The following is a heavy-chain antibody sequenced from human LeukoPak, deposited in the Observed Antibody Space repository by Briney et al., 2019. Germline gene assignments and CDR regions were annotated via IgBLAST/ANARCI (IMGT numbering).Heavy chain of an antibody. Sequence: GGSLRLSCAASGFTFSSYSMNWVRQAPGKGLGWVSSISSSSSYIYYADSVKGRFTISRDNAKNSLYLQMNSLRAEDTAVYYCAGDSSGWGHFDYWGQGTLVTVSS. V-gene: IGHV3-21*01. CDR2: ISSSSSYI. CDR1: GFTFSSYS. CDR3: AGDSSGWGHFDY. J-gene: IGHJ4*02. D-gene: IGHD6-19*01.